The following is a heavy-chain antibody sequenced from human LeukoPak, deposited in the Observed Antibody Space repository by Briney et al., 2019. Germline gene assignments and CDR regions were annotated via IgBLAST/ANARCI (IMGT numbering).Heavy chain of an antibody. D-gene: IGHD1-20*01. CDR1: GGSISSYY. CDR3: AREFYNWKPLSGDDAFDI. CDR2: IYTSGST. Sequence: SETLSLTCTVSGGSISSYYWSWIWQPAGKGLEWIGRIYTSGSTNYNPSLKSRVTMSVDTSKNQFSLKLSSVTAADTAVYYCAREFYNWKPLSGDDAFDIWGQGTMVTVSS. J-gene: IGHJ3*02. V-gene: IGHV4-4*07.